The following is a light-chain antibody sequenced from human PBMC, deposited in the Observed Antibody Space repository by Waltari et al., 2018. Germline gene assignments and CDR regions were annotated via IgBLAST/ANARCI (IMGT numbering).Light chain of an antibody. CDR3: QQYAATPLT. CDR2: SAS. CDR1: QAISNS. V-gene: IGKV1-NL1*01. J-gene: IGKJ4*02. Sequence: TCRASQAISNSLAWYQQKPGKAPKVLLYSASTLESGVPSRFSGSGTGTDYTLTISSLQPEDFATYYCQQYAATPLTFGGGTKVEIK.